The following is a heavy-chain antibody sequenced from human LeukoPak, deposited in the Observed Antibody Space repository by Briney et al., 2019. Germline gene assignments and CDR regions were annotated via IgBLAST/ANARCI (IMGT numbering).Heavy chain of an antibody. CDR1: GYSFPSYW. D-gene: IGHD6-19*01. V-gene: IGHV5-10-1*01. J-gene: IGHJ6*02. CDR3: ALIAVADYYYYGMDV. Sequence: GESLKISCKVSGYSFPSYWITWVRQVPGKGLEWMGRIAPSDSYTNYNPSFEGHVTMSADKSISTAYLQWSSLKASDTAMYYCALIAVADYYYYGMDVWGQGTTVTVSS. CDR2: IAPSDSYT.